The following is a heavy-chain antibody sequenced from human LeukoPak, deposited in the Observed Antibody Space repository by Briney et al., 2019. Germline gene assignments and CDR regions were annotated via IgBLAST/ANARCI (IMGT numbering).Heavy chain of an antibody. CDR3: ARRRGDCRTTSCYSDY. D-gene: IGHD2-2*02. CDR2: IWSDGSDK. Sequence: PGGSLRLSCAASGFTFSNFGMHWVRQAPGKGLAWVAVIWSDGSDKYYVDSVKGRFTISRDNSKSTLYLQMDSLRAEDTAVYYCARRRGDCRTTSCYSDYWGQGSLVTVSS. CDR1: GFTFSNFG. J-gene: IGHJ4*02. V-gene: IGHV3-33*01.